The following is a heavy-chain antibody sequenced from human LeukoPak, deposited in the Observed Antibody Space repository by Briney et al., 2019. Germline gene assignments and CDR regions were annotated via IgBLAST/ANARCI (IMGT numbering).Heavy chain of an antibody. CDR1: GHIFNTYW. J-gene: IGHJ3*02. D-gene: IGHD6-13*01. CDR3: ARRSAANAFDI. V-gene: IGHV5-51*01. Sequence: GESLKISCKGYGHIFNTYWIGWVRQMLGKGLEWMGIVYPGDSNTRYSPSFQGQVTISADKSITTAYLQWSSLKAPDTAMYFCARRSAANAFDIWGQGTMVTVSS. CDR2: VYPGDSNT.